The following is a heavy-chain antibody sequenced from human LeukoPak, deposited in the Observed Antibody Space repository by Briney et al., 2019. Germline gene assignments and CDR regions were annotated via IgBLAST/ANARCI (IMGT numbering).Heavy chain of an antibody. Sequence: GGSLRLSCAASGFTFSSYAMSWVRQAPGKGLEWVSVIYSGGSTYYADSVKGRFTISRHNSKNTLYLQMNSLRAEDTAVYYCARLGSGYYLYFDYWGQGTLVTVSS. D-gene: IGHD3-3*01. J-gene: IGHJ4*02. CDR3: ARLGSGYYLYFDY. V-gene: IGHV3-53*04. CDR2: IYSGGST. CDR1: GFTFSSYA.